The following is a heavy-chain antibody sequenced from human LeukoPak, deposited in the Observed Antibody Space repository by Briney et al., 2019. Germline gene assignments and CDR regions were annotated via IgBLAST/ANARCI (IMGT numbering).Heavy chain of an antibody. Sequence: GGSLRLSCAASGFTFSSYSMNWVRQAPGKGLEWVSSIGSSGNFIYYADSVKGRFTISRDNAKNSLYLQMNSLGAEDTALYYCARDGLPEYCSGGSCYHFDYWGQGSLVTVSS. CDR3: ARDGLPEYCSGGSCYHFDY. CDR2: IGSSGNFI. V-gene: IGHV3-21*01. J-gene: IGHJ4*02. D-gene: IGHD2-15*01. CDR1: GFTFSSYS.